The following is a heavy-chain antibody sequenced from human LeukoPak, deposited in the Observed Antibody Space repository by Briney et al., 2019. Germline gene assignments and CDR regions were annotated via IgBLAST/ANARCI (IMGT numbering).Heavy chain of an antibody. CDR2: IKKDGTEK. V-gene: IGHV3-7*01. CDR3: AREGGSGWYSGWFDP. Sequence: GGSLRLSCAASGFTFDDYAMHWVRQAPGKGLEWVANIKKDGTEKKYVDSVKGRFTISRDNAKNSLYLQMNSLRAEDTALYYCAREGGSGWYSGWFDPWGQGTLVTVSS. J-gene: IGHJ5*02. CDR1: GFTFDDYA. D-gene: IGHD6-19*01.